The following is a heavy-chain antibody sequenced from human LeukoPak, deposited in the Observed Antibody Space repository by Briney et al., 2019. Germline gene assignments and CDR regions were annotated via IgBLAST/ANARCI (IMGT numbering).Heavy chain of an antibody. CDR1: GFTFSNYA. J-gene: IGHJ4*02. CDR2: ISTDGGT. Sequence: GGSLRLSCAAAGFTFSNYAMSWVRQAPGKGLGRVSGISTDGGTFYPDSVKGRFTISRDNSKNTLYLQMNSLGVADTAIYYCAKEIAAIGLPAVDHWGQGTLVTVSS. V-gene: IGHV3-23*01. D-gene: IGHD6-13*01. CDR3: AKEIAAIGLPAVDH.